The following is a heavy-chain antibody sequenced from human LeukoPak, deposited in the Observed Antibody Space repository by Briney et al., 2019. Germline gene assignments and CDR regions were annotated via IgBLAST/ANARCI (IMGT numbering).Heavy chain of an antibody. Sequence: GASVKVSCKASGYTFTSYAMNWVRQAPGQGLEWMGWINTNTGNPTYAQGFTGRFVFSLDTSVSTAYLQISSLKAEDTAVYYCARDGNLDDFWSGYRYWGQGTPVTVSS. CDR2: INTNTGNP. CDR1: GYTFTSYA. CDR3: ARDGNLDDFWSGYRY. D-gene: IGHD3-3*01. V-gene: IGHV7-4-1*02. J-gene: IGHJ4*02.